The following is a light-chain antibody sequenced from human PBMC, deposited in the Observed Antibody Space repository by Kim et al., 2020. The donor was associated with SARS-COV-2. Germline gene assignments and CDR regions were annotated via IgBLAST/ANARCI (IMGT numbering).Light chain of an antibody. J-gene: IGLJ3*02. V-gene: IGLV6-57*02. CDR3: QSYDDSNRWV. Sequence: TVTISCTGSSGNIASNYVHWYQQRPDSATTTVIYEDNERPSGVPDRFSGSIDSSSNSASLTISGLKTEDEADYYCQSYDDSNRWVFGGGTQLTVL. CDR2: EDN. CDR1: SGNIASNY.